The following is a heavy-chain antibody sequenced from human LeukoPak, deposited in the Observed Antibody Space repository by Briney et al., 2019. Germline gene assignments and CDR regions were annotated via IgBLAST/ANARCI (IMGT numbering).Heavy chain of an antibody. D-gene: IGHD2-2*01. J-gene: IGHJ4*02. Sequence: GGSLRLSCAASGFTFSSYWMHWVRQAPGKGLVWVSRINSDGSSTSYADSVKGRFTISRDNAKNTLYLQMNSLRAEDTAVYYYARGHIVVVPAAMTDYWGQGTLVTVSS. V-gene: IGHV3-74*01. CDR2: INSDGSST. CDR3: ARGHIVVVPAAMTDY. CDR1: GFTFSSYW.